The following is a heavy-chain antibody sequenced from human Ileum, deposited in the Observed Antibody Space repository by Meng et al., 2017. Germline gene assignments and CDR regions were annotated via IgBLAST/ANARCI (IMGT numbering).Heavy chain of an antibody. CDR2: IYYGGST. Sequence: QLQLQESGPGLVKPTETLSLTCIVSGGSVTSSSYDWGWIRQPPGKGLEWIGGIYYGGSTYYNPSLKSRVTISVDTSTNQFSLKLISVTAADTAVYYCARRAHYGDPPRWGQGTLVTVSS. CDR1: GGSVTSSSYD. D-gene: IGHD4-17*01. J-gene: IGHJ4*02. V-gene: IGHV4-39*01. CDR3: ARRAHYGDPPR.